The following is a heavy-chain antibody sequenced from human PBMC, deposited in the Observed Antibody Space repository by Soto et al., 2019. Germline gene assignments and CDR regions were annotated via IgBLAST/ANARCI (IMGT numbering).Heavy chain of an antibody. V-gene: IGHV1-69*13. CDR3: ARSSMVRGVIITSRLYNWFDP. CDR2: IIPIFGTA. CDR1: GGTFSSYA. Sequence: SVKVSCKASGGTFSSYAISWVRQAPGQGLEWMGGIIPIFGTANYAQKFQGRVTITADESTSTAYMELSSLRSEDTAVYYCARSSMVRGVIITSRLYNWFDPWGQGTLVPS. J-gene: IGHJ5*02. D-gene: IGHD3-10*01.